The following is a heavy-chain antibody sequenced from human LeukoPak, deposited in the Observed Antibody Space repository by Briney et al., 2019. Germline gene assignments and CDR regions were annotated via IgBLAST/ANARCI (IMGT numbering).Heavy chain of an antibody. D-gene: IGHD3-3*01. CDR1: GFPFSSYA. Sequence: PGGSLRLSCAASGFPFSSYAMSWVRQAPGKGLEWVSAISGSGGSTYYADSVKGRFTISRDNSKNTLYLQMNSLRAEDTAVYYCAKSRITIFGVVTLDAFDIWGQGTMVTVSS. CDR3: AKSRITIFGVVTLDAFDI. V-gene: IGHV3-23*01. CDR2: ISGSGGST. J-gene: IGHJ3*02.